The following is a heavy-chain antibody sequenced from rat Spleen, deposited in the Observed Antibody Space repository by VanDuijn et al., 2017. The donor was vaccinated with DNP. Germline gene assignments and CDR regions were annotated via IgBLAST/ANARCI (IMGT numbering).Heavy chain of an antibody. V-gene: IGHV5-22*01. CDR2: IRFDGATT. Sequence: EVQLVESGGGLVQPGGSLKLSCAASGFTFSDYYMAWVRQAPTKGLEWVAYIRFDGATTYSGDSVKGRFTIARDNAKSSLFLQMNSLRSEDMATYYCARWVWYFDYWGQGVMVTVSS. CDR3: ARWVWYFDY. D-gene: IGHD1-7*01. CDR1: GFTFSDYY. J-gene: IGHJ2*01.